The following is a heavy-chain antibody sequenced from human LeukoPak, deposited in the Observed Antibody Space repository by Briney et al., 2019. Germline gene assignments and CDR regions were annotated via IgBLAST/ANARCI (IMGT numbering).Heavy chain of an antibody. V-gene: IGHV5-51*01. J-gene: IGHJ4*02. CDR1: GYSFTSYW. Sequence: GESLKISCKGSGYSFTSYWIGWVRQMRGKGVEWMGIIYPGDSDTRYSPSFQGQVTISADKSISTAYLQWSSLKASDTAMYYCARRVGDGYNSWYFDYWGQGTLVTVSS. CDR3: ARRVGDGYNSWYFDY. D-gene: IGHD5-24*01. CDR2: IYPGDSDT.